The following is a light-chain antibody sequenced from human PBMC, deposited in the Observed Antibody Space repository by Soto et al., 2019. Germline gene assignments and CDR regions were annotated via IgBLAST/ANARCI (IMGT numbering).Light chain of an antibody. Sequence: QSALTQPPSASGSPGQSVAISCTVTSSDVGGYNYVSWYQQHPGKAPKLMIYEVNERPSGVPDRFSGSKSGNTASLTVSGLQAEDEADYYCSSYAGSSNVFGTGTKVTVL. V-gene: IGLV2-8*01. CDR1: SSDVGGYNY. CDR3: SSYAGSSNV. CDR2: EVN. J-gene: IGLJ1*01.